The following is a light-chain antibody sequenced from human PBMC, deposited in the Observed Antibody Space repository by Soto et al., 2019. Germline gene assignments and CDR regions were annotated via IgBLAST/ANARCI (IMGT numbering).Light chain of an antibody. CDR1: QGISTY. J-gene: IGKJ1*01. CDR2: DAS. V-gene: IGKV1-5*01. Sequence: DIQMTQSPSSLSESVGDRVTLTCRASQGISTYLNWYQKKPGKAPKLLIYDASSLESGVPSRFSGSGSGTEFTLTISSLQPDDFATYYCQQYNSYSRTFGQGTKVDIK. CDR3: QQYNSYSRT.